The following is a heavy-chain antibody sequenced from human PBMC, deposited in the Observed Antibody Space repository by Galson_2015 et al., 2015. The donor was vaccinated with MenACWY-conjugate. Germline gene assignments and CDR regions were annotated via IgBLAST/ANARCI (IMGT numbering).Heavy chain of an antibody. CDR3: ARYCSSNSCSHGGGGMDV. CDR2: ISYDGSNK. D-gene: IGHD2-2*01. V-gene: IGHV3-30*03. CDR1: GFTFSNYG. J-gene: IGHJ6*02. Sequence: SLRLSCAASGFTFSNYGMHWVRQAPGKGLEWVAVISYDGSNKYYVDSVKGRLTISRDNSKNKVYLQMDSLRAEDTAVYYCARYCSSNSCSHGGGGMDVWGQGTTVTVSS.